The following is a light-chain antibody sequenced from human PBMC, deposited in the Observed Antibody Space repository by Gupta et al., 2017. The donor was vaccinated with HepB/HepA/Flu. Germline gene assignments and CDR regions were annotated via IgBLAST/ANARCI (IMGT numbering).Light chain of an antibody. Sequence: QSALTQPASVSGSPGQSITISCTGPSSDFGDFNYVSWYQQHPGKAPKLLISDVSNRPSGVSNRFSGSKSGNTASLTISGLQAEDEAIYYCSSFTYTTTLVVFGGGTKLTVL. CDR3: SSFTYTTTLVV. V-gene: IGLV2-14*03. J-gene: IGLJ2*01. CDR1: SSDFGDFNY. CDR2: DVS.